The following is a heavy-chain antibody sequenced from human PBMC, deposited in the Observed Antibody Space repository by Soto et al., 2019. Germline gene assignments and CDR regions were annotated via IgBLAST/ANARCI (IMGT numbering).Heavy chain of an antibody. J-gene: IGHJ4*02. D-gene: IGHD6-19*01. CDR2: INDGGST. CDR1: GGSISYYY. Sequence: SETLSLTCSVSGGSISYYYWSWIRQSPGPRLQWIGNINDGGSTNHNPPRKSRVTISVDTSKNQVSLKLSSASAADTAVYYCARGGGSSDVWGQGILVTVSS. CDR3: ARGGGSSDV. V-gene: IGHV4-59*01.